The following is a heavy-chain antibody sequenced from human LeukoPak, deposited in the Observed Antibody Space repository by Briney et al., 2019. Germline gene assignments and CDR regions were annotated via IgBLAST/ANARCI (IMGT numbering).Heavy chain of an antibody. Sequence: SETLSLTCTLSGGSISSYYWSWIRLPPGEGLEWIGYLSKSGNTNYSPSLKSRVTILGDTSKNPFFLKLSSVTAADTAVYYCARARYVNSFYAFDIWGQGTLVTVSS. J-gene: IGHJ3*02. CDR1: GGSISSYY. CDR3: ARARYVNSFYAFDI. D-gene: IGHD3-9*01. CDR2: LSKSGNT. V-gene: IGHV4-59*01.